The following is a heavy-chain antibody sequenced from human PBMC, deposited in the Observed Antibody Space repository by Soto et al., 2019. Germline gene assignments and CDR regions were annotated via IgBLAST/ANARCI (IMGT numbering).Heavy chain of an antibody. CDR2: IDPSDSYT. J-gene: IGHJ6*02. V-gene: IGHV5-10-1*01. Sequence: PGESLKTSCKGSGYSFTSYWISWVRQMPGKGLEWMGRIDPSDSYTNYSPSFQGHVTISADKSISTAYLQWSSLKASDTAMYYCARLSLHQDILTGYYYGMDVWGQGTTVTVSS. D-gene: IGHD3-9*01. CDR1: GYSFTSYW. CDR3: ARLSLHQDILTGYYYGMDV.